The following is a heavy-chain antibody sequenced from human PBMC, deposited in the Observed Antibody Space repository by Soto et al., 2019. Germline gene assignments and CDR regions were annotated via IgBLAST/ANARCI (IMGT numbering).Heavy chain of an antibody. CDR1: GFTFSSYW. Sequence: GGSLRLSCAASGFTFSSYWMSWVRQAPGKGLEWVANIKQDGSEKYYVDSVKGRFTISRDNAKNSLYLQMNSLRAEDTAVYYCARDSFHDYGNFDYWGQGTLVTVSS. CDR2: IKQDGSEK. D-gene: IGHD4-17*01. CDR3: ARDSFHDYGNFDY. V-gene: IGHV3-7*01. J-gene: IGHJ4*02.